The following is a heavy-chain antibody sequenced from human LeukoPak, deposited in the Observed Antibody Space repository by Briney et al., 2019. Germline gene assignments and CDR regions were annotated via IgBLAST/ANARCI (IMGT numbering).Heavy chain of an antibody. CDR1: GFTFSNAW. CDR2: IKSKTDGGTT. Sequence: PGGSLRLSCAASGFTFSNAWMSWVRQAPGKGLECVGRIKSKTDGGTTDYAAPVKGRFTISRDDSKNTLYLQMNSLKTEDTAVYYCTTAPYYTTDYGDYYYSYGMDVWGQGTTVTVSS. CDR3: TTAPYYTTDYGDYYYSYGMDV. D-gene: IGHD4-17*01. J-gene: IGHJ6*02. V-gene: IGHV3-15*01.